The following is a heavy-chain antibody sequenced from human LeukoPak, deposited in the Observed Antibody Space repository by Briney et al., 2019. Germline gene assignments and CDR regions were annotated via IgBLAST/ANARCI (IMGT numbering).Heavy chain of an antibody. D-gene: IGHD2-2*01. V-gene: IGHV5-51*01. Sequence: GESLKISCKGSGYIFSTYWIAWVRQMPGKGLEWMGIIYPGDSDTRYRPSFQGQVTMSADKSISTAYLQWSSLKASDTAVYYCARHLSDITSSPNYWGPGTLVTVSS. CDR1: GYIFSTYW. CDR2: IYPGDSDT. CDR3: ARHLSDITSSPNY. J-gene: IGHJ4*02.